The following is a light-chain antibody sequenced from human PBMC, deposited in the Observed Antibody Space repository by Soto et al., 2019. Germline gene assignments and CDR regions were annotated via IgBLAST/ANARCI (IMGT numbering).Light chain of an antibody. J-gene: IGLJ2*01. V-gene: IGLV2-14*01. CDR3: SSYTSSSTVV. CDR2: EVS. Sequence: QSALTQPASVSGSPGQSITISCTGTSSDVGGYKSVSWYQQHPGKAPKLMIYEVSNRPSGVSNRFSGSKSGNTASLTISGLQAEDEAHYYCSSYTSSSTVVFGGGTKLTVL. CDR1: SSDVGGYKS.